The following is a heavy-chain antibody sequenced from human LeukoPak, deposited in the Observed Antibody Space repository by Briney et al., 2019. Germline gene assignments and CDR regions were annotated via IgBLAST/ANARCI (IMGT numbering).Heavy chain of an antibody. Sequence: SETLSLTCAVYGGSFSGYYWSWIRQPPGKGLEWIGEINHSGSTNYNPSLKSRVTISVDTSKNQFSLKLSSVTAADTAVYYCARGGIAAAGNPKAQSYYFDYWGQGTLVTVSS. CDR3: ARGGIAAAGNPKAQSYYFDY. V-gene: IGHV4-34*01. D-gene: IGHD6-13*01. J-gene: IGHJ4*02. CDR1: GGSFSGYY. CDR2: INHSGST.